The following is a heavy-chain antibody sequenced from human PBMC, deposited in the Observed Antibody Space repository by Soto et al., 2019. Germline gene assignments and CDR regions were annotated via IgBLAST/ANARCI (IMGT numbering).Heavy chain of an antibody. V-gene: IGHV4-59*01. CDR3: ARVTAVFGGYYFDY. CDR2: IYYSGST. D-gene: IGHD4-4*01. Sequence: PSETLSLTCTVSGVSISSYYWSWIRQPPGKGLEWIGYIYYSGSTNYNPSLKSRVTISVDTSKNQFSLKLSSVTAADTAVYYCARVTAVFGGYYFDYWGQGTLVTVSA. CDR1: GVSISSYY. J-gene: IGHJ4*02.